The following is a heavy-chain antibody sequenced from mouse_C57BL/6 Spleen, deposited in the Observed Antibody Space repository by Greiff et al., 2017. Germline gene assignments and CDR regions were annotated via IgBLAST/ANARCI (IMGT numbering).Heavy chain of an antibody. V-gene: IGHV1-82*01. D-gene: IGHD3-2*02. Sequence: QVQLKESGPELVKPGASVKISCTASGYAFSSSWMNWVKQRPGKGLEWIGRIYPGDGDTNSNGKFKGKATLTADKSSSTAYMQLSSLTSEDTAVYFCAAAQSCAYWGQGTLVTVSA. CDR1: GYAFSSSW. J-gene: IGHJ3*01. CDR2: IYPGDGDT. CDR3: AAAQSCAY.